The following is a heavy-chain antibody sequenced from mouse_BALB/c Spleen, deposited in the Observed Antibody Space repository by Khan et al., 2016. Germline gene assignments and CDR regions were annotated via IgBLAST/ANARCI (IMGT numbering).Heavy chain of an antibody. J-gene: IGHJ4*01. V-gene: IGHV1-9*01. CDR3: ARAWYSMDY. Sequence: VQLQESGAELMKPGASVKISCKATGYTFSNYWIEWVKQRPGHGLEWIGDILPGNANSNYNENLKGKATLTADTSSNTAYMQLSSLTSEDSAVYYSARAWYSMDYWGQGTSVTVSS. CDR1: GYTFSNYW. CDR2: ILPGNANS.